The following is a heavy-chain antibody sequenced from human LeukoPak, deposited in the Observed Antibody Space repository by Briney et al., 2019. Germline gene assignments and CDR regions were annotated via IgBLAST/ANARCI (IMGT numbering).Heavy chain of an antibody. D-gene: IGHD6-19*01. CDR3: ARARQQGLVYTTYYYYYMDV. CDR1: GDSVSSNSAA. Sequence: SQTLSLTCAFSGDSVSSNSAAWNWIRQSPSRGLEWLGRTYYRSKWYNDYAVSVKSRITINPDTSMNQFSLQLNSVTPEDTAVYDCARARQQGLVYTTYYYYYMDVWGKGTTVTISS. J-gene: IGHJ6*03. V-gene: IGHV6-1*01. CDR2: TYYRSKWYN.